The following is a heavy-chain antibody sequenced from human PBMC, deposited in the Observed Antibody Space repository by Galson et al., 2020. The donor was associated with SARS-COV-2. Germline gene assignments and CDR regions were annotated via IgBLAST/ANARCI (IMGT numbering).Heavy chain of an antibody. J-gene: IGHJ4*02. D-gene: IGHD2-15*01. V-gene: IGHV3-30*04. CDR1: GFSVSLYA. CDR2: MSYEVNDE. CDR3: ARGDGWSSKTDY. Sequence: GESLKISCTASGFSVSLYAMHWVRQAPGKGLEWVAVMSYEVNDEHYAESVKGRFSISRDGSKNSLYLQMNSLRAEDTAVYYCARGDGWSSKTDYWGQGTLVTVSS.